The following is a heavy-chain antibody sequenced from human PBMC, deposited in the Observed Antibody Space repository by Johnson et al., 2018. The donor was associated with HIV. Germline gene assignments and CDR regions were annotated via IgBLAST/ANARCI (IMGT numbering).Heavy chain of an antibody. D-gene: IGHD3-10*01. V-gene: IGHV3-23*03. CDR1: GFTFSSYA. CDR3: ARGGVPDPFDI. J-gene: IGHJ3*02. Sequence: VQLVESGGGLVQPGGSLRLSCAASGFTFSSYAMSWVRQAPGKGLQWVSIIFSGDSTYYADSVKGRFSITRDNSINTLYLQMKSLRAEDTALYYCARGGVPDPFDIWGQGTMVTVSS. CDR2: IFSGDST.